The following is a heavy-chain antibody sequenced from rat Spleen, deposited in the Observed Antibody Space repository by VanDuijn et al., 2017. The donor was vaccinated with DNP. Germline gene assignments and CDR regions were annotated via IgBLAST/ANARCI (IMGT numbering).Heavy chain of an antibody. D-gene: IGHD1-2*01. CDR3: ARWSSYMN. Sequence: VHLVESGGGLVQPGRSLKLSCAASGFTFSDYYMAWVRQAPTKGLEWVAYIRYDGGNTYYGDSVKGRFTISRDNARSTLYLQINSLRSEDMATYYCARWSSYMNWGQGVMVTVSS. J-gene: IGHJ2*01. CDR1: GFTFSDYY. V-gene: IGHV5-22*01. CDR2: IRYDGGNT.